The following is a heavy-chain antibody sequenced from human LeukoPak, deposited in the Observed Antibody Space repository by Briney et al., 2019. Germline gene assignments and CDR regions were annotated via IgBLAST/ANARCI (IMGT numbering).Heavy chain of an antibody. D-gene: IGHD3-10*01. J-gene: IGHJ5*01. CDR3: AKDSRHASGTYEFDS. Sequence: GGSLRLSCAASGFTFSDYYMSWIRQAPGKGLEWVAGISGSGGNIYYADSVRGRFTISRDNSENKLYLQMSSLRAEDTAIYYCAKDSRHASGTYEFDSWGQGSLVTVSS. CDR2: ISGSGGNI. V-gene: IGHV3-23*01. CDR1: GFTFSDYY.